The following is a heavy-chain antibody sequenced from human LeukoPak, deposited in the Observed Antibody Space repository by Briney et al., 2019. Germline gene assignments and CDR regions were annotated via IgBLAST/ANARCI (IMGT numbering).Heavy chain of an antibody. D-gene: IGHD5-24*01. CDR3: VRGVGVSRFNYFDP. CDR2: IWYDGSKK. CDR1: GFTLSIYG. Sequence: PGGSLRLSCAASGFTLSIYGMHWVRQAPGKGLEWVAVIWYDGSKKNYADSVKGRFTISRDNSKNTLYLQMNSLRVEDTAVYYCVRGVGVSRFNYFDPWGQGTLVVVSS. J-gene: IGHJ5*02. V-gene: IGHV3-33*01.